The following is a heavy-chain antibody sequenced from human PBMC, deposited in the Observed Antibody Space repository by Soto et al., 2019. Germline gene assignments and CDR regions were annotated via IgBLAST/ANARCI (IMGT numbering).Heavy chain of an antibody. CDR3: ARAQWVRTFDY. CDR1: GFTFSSYA. J-gene: IGHJ4*01. CDR2: ISYDGSNK. V-gene: IGHV3-30-3*01. Sequence: QVQLVESGGGVVQPGRSLRLSCAASGFTFSSYAMHWVRQAPGKGLEWVAVISYDGSNKYYADSVKGRFTISRDNSKNPLYLQMNSLRAEDTAVYFCARAQWVRTFDYWGHGTLVTVSS. D-gene: IGHD5-12*01.